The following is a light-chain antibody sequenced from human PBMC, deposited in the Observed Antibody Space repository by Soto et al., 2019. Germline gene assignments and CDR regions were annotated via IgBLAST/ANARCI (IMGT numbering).Light chain of an antibody. CDR2: GAS. V-gene: IGKV3-20*01. J-gene: IGKJ5*01. Sequence: TESPPTLSVSPRAGATLSCRASQSVSSKLAWYQQKPGQAPRLLIYGASSRATGIPDRFSGSGSGTDFTLTISRLEPEDFAVYYCQQYGGSPLITFGQGTRLEIK. CDR1: QSVSSK. CDR3: QQYGGSPLIT.